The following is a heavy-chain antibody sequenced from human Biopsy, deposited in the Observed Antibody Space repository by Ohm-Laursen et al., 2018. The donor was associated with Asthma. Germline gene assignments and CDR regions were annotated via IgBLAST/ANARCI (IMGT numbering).Heavy chain of an antibody. CDR1: GGSFSSNY. CDR2: THHSGYT. V-gene: IGHV4-34*01. Sequence: SDTLSLTCAVYGGSFSSNYWSWIRQTPGKGLEWLGDTHHSGYTNYNPSLRRRPALSEDTSKNQFPLRLTSVTAADTAVYYCARGSSSRLSQWERLVAGGKRAHSYYGMDVWGQGTTVTVSS. J-gene: IGHJ6*02. CDR3: ARGSSSRLSQWERLVAGGKRAHSYYGMDV. D-gene: IGHD1-26*01.